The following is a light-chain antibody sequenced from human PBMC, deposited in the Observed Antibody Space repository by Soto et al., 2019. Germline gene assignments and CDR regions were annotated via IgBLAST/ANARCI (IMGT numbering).Light chain of an antibody. CDR3: QQYGSSPRT. CDR2: GAS. Sequence: EIVLTQSPGTLSLSPGERATLSCRASQTVAGSYLAWYQQKPGQPPRLLIFGASNRATGIPDRFSGSGSGTEFTLTIASLEPEDFAVYYCQQYGSSPRTFGQGTKVDIK. J-gene: IGKJ1*01. CDR1: QTVAGSY. V-gene: IGKV3-20*01.